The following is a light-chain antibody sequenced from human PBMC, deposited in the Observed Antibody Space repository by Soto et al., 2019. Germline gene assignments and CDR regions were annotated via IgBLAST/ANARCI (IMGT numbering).Light chain of an antibody. CDR3: QQHYNTPRT. V-gene: IGKV1-39*01. CDR2: TAS. CDR1: QPISDY. Sequence: DIQMTQSPSSLSASVGERVTITCRTSQPISDYLNWYQQKPGKAPTLLIYTASNLQSGVPSRFSGRGSGTHFTLTISSLQPEDFATYYCQQHYNTPRTFGQGTKVDIK. J-gene: IGKJ1*01.